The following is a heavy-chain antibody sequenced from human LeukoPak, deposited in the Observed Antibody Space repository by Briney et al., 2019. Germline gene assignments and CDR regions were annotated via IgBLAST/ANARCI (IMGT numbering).Heavy chain of an antibody. V-gene: IGHV4-30-2*01. Sequence: SETLSLTCAVYGGSFSGYYWSWIRQPPGKGLEWIGYIYHSGSTYYNPSLKSRVTISVDRSKNQFSLKLSSVTAADTAVYYCARLAYYYDSSGYWQSFDYWGQGTLVTVSS. D-gene: IGHD3-22*01. CDR1: GGSFSGYY. J-gene: IGHJ4*02. CDR3: ARLAYYYDSSGYWQSFDY. CDR2: IYHSGST.